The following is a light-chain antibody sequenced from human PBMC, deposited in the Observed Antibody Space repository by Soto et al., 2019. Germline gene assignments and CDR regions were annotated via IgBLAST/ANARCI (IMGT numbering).Light chain of an antibody. Sequence: EIVMTQSPATLSVSPLERASLSCRASQSVSSYLAWYQQKPGQAPRLLIYGASTRATDIPARFSGSGSGTEFTLTISSLQSEDFALYYCQQYNNWPLTFGGGTKVDIK. V-gene: IGKV3-15*01. CDR2: GAS. J-gene: IGKJ4*01. CDR3: QQYNNWPLT. CDR1: QSVSSY.